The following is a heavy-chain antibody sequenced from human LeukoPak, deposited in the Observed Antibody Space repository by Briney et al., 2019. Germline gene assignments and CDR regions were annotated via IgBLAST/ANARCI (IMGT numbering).Heavy chain of an antibody. J-gene: IGHJ6*04. D-gene: IGHD3-9*01. Sequence: GASVTVSCTASGSTFTSYGISWVRQAPGQGLEWMGWISAYNGNTNYAQKLQGRVTMTTDTSTSTAYMELRSLRSDDTAVYYCARDNLLRYFDWELYYGMDVWGKGTTVTVSS. CDR1: GSTFTSYG. CDR2: ISAYNGNT. V-gene: IGHV1-18*04. CDR3: ARDNLLRYFDWELYYGMDV.